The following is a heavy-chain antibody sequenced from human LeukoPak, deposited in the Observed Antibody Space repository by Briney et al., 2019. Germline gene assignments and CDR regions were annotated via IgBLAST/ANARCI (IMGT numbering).Heavy chain of an antibody. CDR2: IFYSGST. CDR1: GGSINNNNYY. V-gene: IGHV4-39*01. CDR3: ARRTSMIFFDY. Sequence: SETLSLTCTVSGGSINNNNYYWGWLRQPPGTGLEWIGSIFYSGSTYYNPSLRNRVTISVDTSKNQFSLKLSSVTAADTAIYYCARRTSMIFFDYWGQGTLATVSS. J-gene: IGHJ4*02. D-gene: IGHD3-22*01.